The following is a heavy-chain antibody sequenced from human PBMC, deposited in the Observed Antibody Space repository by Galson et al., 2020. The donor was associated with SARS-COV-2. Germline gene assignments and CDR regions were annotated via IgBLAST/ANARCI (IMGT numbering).Heavy chain of an antibody. V-gene: IGHV3-9*01. Sequence: GGSLRLSCEASGFTFDDYVLHWVRQTPGKGLEWVSGISWNSRNIDYADSVKGRFTISRDNAKNSLYLQMDSLRADDTALYYCGKDKGITVAGGMDVWGLGTTVTVSS. D-gene: IGHD6-19*01. CDR3: GKDKGITVAGGMDV. CDR1: GFTFDDYV. CDR2: ISWNSRNI. J-gene: IGHJ6*02.